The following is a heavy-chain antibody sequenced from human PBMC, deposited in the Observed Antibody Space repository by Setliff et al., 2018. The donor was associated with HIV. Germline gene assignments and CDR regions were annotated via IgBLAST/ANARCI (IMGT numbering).Heavy chain of an antibody. Sequence: PSETLSLTCTVSGGSIISSTYFWGWIRQPPGKGLECIGNIYYSWSTSCNPSLKSRVTISVDTSKNQFSLKLTSLTAADTAVYYCARPTSGWSGGSRFDPWGQGTLVTVSS. V-gene: IGHV4-39*01. J-gene: IGHJ5*02. CDR2: IYYSWST. D-gene: IGHD6-19*01. CDR1: GGSIISSTYF. CDR3: ARPTSGWSGGSRFDP.